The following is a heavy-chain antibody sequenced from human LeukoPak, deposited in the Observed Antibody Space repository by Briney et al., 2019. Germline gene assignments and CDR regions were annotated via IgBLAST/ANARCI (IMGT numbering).Heavy chain of an antibody. Sequence: GGSLRLSCVASGFTFTDDYMTWIRQAPGKGLEWISYISTSSYTTYYADSVKGRFTISRDNAKNSLYLQMNSLRVEDTAVYCCARDWRSPHSAYDWGHLDYWGQGTLVTVSS. CDR3: ARDWRSPHSAYDWGHLDY. D-gene: IGHD5-12*01. CDR2: ISTSSYTT. J-gene: IGHJ4*02. V-gene: IGHV3-11*01. CDR1: GFTFTDDY.